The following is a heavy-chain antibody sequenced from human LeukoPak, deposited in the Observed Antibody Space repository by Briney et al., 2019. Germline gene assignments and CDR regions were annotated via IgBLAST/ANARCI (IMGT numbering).Heavy chain of an antibody. V-gene: IGHV3-23*01. J-gene: IGHJ3*02. CDR2: ISSSGSGT. CDR1: GFTFSSFA. CDR3: ARANSLHYYDSSGYHRGAFDI. Sequence: PGGSLRLSCAASGFTFSSFAMSWVRQAPGKGLEWVSTISSSGSGTYYADSVKGRFTISRDNSNNVLYLQMNSLRAEDTAVYYCARANSLHYYDSSGYHRGAFDIWGQGTMVTVSS. D-gene: IGHD3-22*01.